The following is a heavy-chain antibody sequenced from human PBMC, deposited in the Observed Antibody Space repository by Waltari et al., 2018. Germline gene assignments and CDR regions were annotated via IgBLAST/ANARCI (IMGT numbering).Heavy chain of an antibody. Sequence: QVQLQESGPGLVKPSQTLSLTCTVSGGSISSGSYYWSWYRQPAGKGLEWIGYIYTSGSTNYNPSLKSRVTISVDTSKNQFSLKLSSVTAADTAVYYCASMTTVTTDAFDIWGQGTMVTVSS. V-gene: IGHV4-61*09. D-gene: IGHD4-17*01. CDR3: ASMTTVTTDAFDI. CDR1: GGSISSGSYY. CDR2: IYTSGST. J-gene: IGHJ3*02.